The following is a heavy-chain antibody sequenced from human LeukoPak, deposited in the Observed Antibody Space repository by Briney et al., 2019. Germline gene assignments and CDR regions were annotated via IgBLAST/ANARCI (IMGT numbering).Heavy chain of an antibody. J-gene: IGHJ4*02. CDR1: GCTFTSYY. D-gene: IGHD1-20*01. CDR2: INPSGGST. Sequence: ASAKVSCKASGCTFTSYYMHWVRQAPGQGLEWMGIINPSGGSTSYAQKFQGRVTMTRDTSTSTVYMELSSLRSEDTAVYYCARGKADYNWNVPYFDYWGQGTLVTVSS. CDR3: ARGKADYNWNVPYFDY. V-gene: IGHV1-46*01.